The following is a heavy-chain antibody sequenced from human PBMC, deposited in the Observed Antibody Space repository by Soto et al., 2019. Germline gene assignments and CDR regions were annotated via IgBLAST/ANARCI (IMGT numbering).Heavy chain of an antibody. CDR3: GMQYDY. V-gene: IGHV3-23*01. Sequence: GGSLRPSCAASGFTFSKYAMSWVRQAPGKGLEWVSAINAGGNSTKSADSVKGRFTISRDNSKNTVYLQMNDLRAEDTAIYYCGMQYDYWGQGTLVTVSS. CDR2: INAGGNST. CDR1: GFTFSKYA. J-gene: IGHJ4*02.